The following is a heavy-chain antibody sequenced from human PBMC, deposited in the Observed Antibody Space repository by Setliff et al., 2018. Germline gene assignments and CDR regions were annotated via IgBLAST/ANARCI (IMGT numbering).Heavy chain of an antibody. J-gene: IGHJ6*02. CDR1: GGSIINSYY. Sequence: PSETLSLTCTVSGGSIINSYYWSWIRQPAGKGLEWIGRLSTSGGTNYNPSLKSRVTVSLDTSKNQFSLKLTSVTAADTAVYFCARDQWVRSPPLHFSYSMDVWGQGTTVTAP. CDR2: LSTSGGT. CDR3: ARDQWVRSPPLHFSYSMDV. D-gene: IGHD5-12*01. V-gene: IGHV4-4*07.